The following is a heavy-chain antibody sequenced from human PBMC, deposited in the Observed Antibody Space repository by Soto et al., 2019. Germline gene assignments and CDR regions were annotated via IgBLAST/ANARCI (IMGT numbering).Heavy chain of an antibody. J-gene: IGHJ4*02. CDR1: GFTFTRNS. CDR3: AGESEDINSNFDY. V-gene: IGHV3-21*06. CDR2: ISRTTNYI. D-gene: IGHD1-1*01. Sequence: GGSRRLSCAASGFTFTRNSMNWVRQAPGKGLGWVSSISRTTNYIYYGDSMKGRFTISRDNAKNSPYLEMTSLRAEDTAVYYCAGESEDINSNFDYWGQGTLVTVSS.